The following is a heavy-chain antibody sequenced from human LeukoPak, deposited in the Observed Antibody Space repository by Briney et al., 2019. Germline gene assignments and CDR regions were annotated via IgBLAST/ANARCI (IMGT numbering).Heavy chain of an antibody. J-gene: IGHJ3*02. CDR3: ARTYYDSSGYYEARDALDI. Sequence: GGSLRLSCAASGFTVSSNYMSWVRQAPGKGLEWVSVIYSGGSTYYADSVKGRFTISRDNSKNTLYLQMNSLRAEDTAVYYCARTYYDSSGYYEARDALDIRGQGTMVTVSS. D-gene: IGHD3-22*01. CDR1: GFTVSSNY. V-gene: IGHV3-66*01. CDR2: IYSGGST.